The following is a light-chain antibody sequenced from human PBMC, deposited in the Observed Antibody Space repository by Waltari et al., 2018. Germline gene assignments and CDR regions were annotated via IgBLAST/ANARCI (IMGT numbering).Light chain of an antibody. Sequence: DIVMTQSPDSLAVSLGERAHINCKSSQSVLYSSNNKNYLAWYQQKPGQPPKLLIYWASTRESGVPDRFSGSGSGTDFTLTISSLQAEDVAVYYCQQYLSTPPTFGQGTKVEIK. V-gene: IGKV4-1*01. CDR3: QQYLSTPPT. CDR2: WAS. CDR1: QSVLYSSNNKNY. J-gene: IGKJ1*01.